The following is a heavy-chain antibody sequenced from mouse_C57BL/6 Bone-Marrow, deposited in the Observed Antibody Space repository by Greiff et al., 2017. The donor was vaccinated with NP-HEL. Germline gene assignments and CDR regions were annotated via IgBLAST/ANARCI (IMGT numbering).Heavy chain of an antibody. D-gene: IGHD1-1*01. J-gene: IGHJ1*03. V-gene: IGHV1-69*01. CDR3: ARSRLYYYGSSYWYFDV. CDR1: GYTFTSYW. CDR2: IDPSDSST. Sequence: QVQLQQPGAELVMPGASVKLSCKASGYTFTSYWMHWVKQRPGQGLEWIGEIDPSDSSTNYNQKFKGKSTLTVDKSSSTAYMQLSSLTSEYSAVYYCARSRLYYYGSSYWYFDVWGTGTTVTVSS.